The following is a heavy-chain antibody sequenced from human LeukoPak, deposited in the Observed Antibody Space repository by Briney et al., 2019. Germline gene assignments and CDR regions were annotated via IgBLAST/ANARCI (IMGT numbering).Heavy chain of an antibody. CDR2: INPNSGGT. Sequence: GASVKVSCKASGYTFIDYYMHWVRQAPGQGLEWMGWINPNSGGTDYAQKFQGRVTMARDTSIDTAYMELSRLRSDETAVYYCARDGEYSSSSGRFDPWGQGTLVTVSS. CDR1: GYTFIDYY. V-gene: IGHV1-2*02. CDR3: ARDGEYSSSSGRFDP. D-gene: IGHD6-6*01. J-gene: IGHJ5*02.